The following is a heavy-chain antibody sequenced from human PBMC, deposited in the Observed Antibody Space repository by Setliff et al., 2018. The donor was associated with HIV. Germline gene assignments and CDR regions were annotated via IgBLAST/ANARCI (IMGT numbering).Heavy chain of an antibody. V-gene: IGHV1-69*13. CDR2: IIPIFGTT. Sequence: ASVKVSCKASGGTFSSYPISWVRQAPGQGLEWMGGIIPIFGTTHYAQKFQCRVTVTADESTSTAYMQLSSLISDDTAVYYCARGRNYDSSGYGDYYYYMDVWGKGTTVTVS. D-gene: IGHD3-22*01. J-gene: IGHJ6*03. CDR1: GGTFSSYP. CDR3: ARGRNYDSSGYGDYYYYMDV.